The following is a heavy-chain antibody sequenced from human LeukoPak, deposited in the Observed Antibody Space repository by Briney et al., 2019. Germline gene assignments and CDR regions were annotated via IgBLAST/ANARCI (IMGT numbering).Heavy chain of an antibody. CDR2: LSGSGITT. Sequence: GGSLRLSCAASGFTFSNSAMSWFRQAPGKGLEWFSTLSGSGITTYYADSVKGRLTISRDNSKNTLYLQMNSMRAKETAVYYCEKGIYSSGWSYFDYWGQGTLVTVSS. CDR3: EKGIYSSGWSYFDY. V-gene: IGHV3-23*01. D-gene: IGHD6-19*01. CDR1: GFTFSNSA. J-gene: IGHJ4*01.